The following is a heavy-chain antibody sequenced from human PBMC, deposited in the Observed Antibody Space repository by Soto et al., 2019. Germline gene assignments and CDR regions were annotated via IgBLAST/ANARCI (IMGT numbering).Heavy chain of an antibody. J-gene: IGHJ6*02. D-gene: IGHD5-12*01. CDR3: ERDWRWRLRNYGMDV. Sequence: ESLSLTCAISGDSGSSNSAAGNWIRQSPSRGLEWLGRTYYRSKWYNDYAVSVKSRITINPDTSKNQFSLQLNSVTPEDTAVYYCERDWRWRLRNYGMDVWGQGTKVTVSS. V-gene: IGHV6-1*01. CDR2: TYYRSKWYN. CDR1: GDSGSSNSAA.